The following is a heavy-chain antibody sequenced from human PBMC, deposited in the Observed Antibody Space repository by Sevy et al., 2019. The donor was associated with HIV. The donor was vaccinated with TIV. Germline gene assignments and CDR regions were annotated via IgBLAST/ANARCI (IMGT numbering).Heavy chain of an antibody. CDR2: IGTLFDT. CDR1: GFTFSSYD. CDR3: TRGLRIHHPYAFDI. V-gene: IGHV3-13*01. J-gene: IGHJ3*02. Sequence: GGSLRLSCAASGFTFSSYDFHWVRQATGNGLEWVSTIGTLFDTYYPDSVKGRFAISRENAKNSFFLQMNNLRAGDTAIYYCTRGLRIHHPYAFDIWGQGTMVTVSS. D-gene: IGHD5-18*01.